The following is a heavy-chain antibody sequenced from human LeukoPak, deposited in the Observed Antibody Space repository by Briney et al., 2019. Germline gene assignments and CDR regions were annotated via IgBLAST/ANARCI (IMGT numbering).Heavy chain of an antibody. D-gene: IGHD4-23*01. V-gene: IGHV3-11*04. CDR3: ARDPPFDYGGNSGSDY. Sequence: GGSLRLSCAASGFTFSDYYMSWIRQAPGKGLEWVSYITSSGNSIYYADSVRGRFTISRDNAKNSLYLQMNSLRAEDTAVYYCARDPPFDYGGNSGSDYWGQGTLVTVSP. CDR1: GFTFSDYY. J-gene: IGHJ4*02. CDR2: ITSSGNSI.